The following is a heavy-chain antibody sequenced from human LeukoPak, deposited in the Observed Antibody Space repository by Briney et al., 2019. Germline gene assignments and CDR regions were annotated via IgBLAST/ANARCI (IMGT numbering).Heavy chain of an antibody. CDR2: IYYSGST. Sequence: SETLSLTCTVSGGSISSYYWSWIRQPPGKGLEWIGYIYYSGSTNYNPSLKSRVTISVDTSKNQFSLKLSSVTAADTAVYYCARYPAVVINPYAFDIWGQGTMVTVSS. V-gene: IGHV4-59*01. D-gene: IGHD3-22*01. CDR3: ARYPAVVINPYAFDI. J-gene: IGHJ3*02. CDR1: GGSISSYY.